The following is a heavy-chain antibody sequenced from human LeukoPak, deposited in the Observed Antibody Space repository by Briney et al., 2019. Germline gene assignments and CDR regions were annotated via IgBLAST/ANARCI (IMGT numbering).Heavy chain of an antibody. CDR2: ISGSGGST. CDR1: GFTFNDYA. V-gene: IGHV3-23*01. Sequence: PGGSLRLSCAASGFTFNDYAMSWVRQAPGKGLEWVSAISGSGGSTYYADSVKGRFTISRDNSKNTLYLQMNSLRAEDTAVYYCAKLVVVVAHFDYWGQGTLVTVSS. CDR3: AKLVVVVAHFDY. J-gene: IGHJ4*02. D-gene: IGHD2-15*01.